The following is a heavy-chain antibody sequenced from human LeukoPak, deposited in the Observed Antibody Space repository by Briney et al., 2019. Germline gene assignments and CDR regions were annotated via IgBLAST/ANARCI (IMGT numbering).Heavy chain of an antibody. J-gene: IGHJ3*02. D-gene: IGHD1-1*01. Sequence: SETLSLTCAVYGGSFSGYYWSWIRQPPGKGLEWTGEINHNGSTNYNPSLKSRVTISVDTSKNQFSLKLSSVTAADTAVYYCASTTGTTQDAFDIWGQGTMVTVSS. CDR1: GGSFSGYY. CDR3: ASTTGTTQDAFDI. V-gene: IGHV4-34*01. CDR2: INHNGST.